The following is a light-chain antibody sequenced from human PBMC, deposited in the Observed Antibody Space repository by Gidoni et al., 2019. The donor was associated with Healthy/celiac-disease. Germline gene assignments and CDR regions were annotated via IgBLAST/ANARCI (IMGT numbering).Light chain of an antibody. Sequence: EIVMTQSPATLSVSPGERATLSCRASQSVSSNLAWYQQKPGQAPRLLIYGASTRATGIPARFSGTGSETEFTLTISSLQSEDFAVYYCQQYNNWPTGTFGQGTKVEIK. J-gene: IGKJ1*01. CDR3: QQYNNWPTGT. V-gene: IGKV3-15*01. CDR2: GAS. CDR1: QSVSSN.